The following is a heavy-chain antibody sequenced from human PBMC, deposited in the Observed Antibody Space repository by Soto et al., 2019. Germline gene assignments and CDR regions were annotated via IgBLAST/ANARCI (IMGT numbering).Heavy chain of an antibody. Sequence: SETLSLTCAVSGDSISSDKWWSWVRQPPGKGLEWIGEIHHSGNSNYNPSLKSRVIISVDKSKNQFSLKLSSVTDADTAVYYCAREGYNFGPFDYWGQGALVTVSS. CDR3: AREGYNFGPFDY. CDR1: GDSISSDKW. V-gene: IGHV4-4*02. J-gene: IGHJ4*02. CDR2: IHHSGNS. D-gene: IGHD5-18*01.